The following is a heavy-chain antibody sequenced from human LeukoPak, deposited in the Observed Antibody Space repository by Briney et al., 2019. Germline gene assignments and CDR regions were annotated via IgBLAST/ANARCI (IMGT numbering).Heavy chain of an antibody. CDR1: GFTFSSYA. CDR2: ISGSGGST. D-gene: IGHD2-2*01. J-gene: IGHJ4*02. V-gene: IGHV3-23*01. CDR3: AKDAVQDIVVVPAAIGYYFDY. Sequence: GGSLRLSCAASGFTFSSYAMSWVRQAPGKGLEWVSAISGSGGSTYYADSVKGRFTISRDNSKDTLYLQMNSLRAEDTAVYYCAKDAVQDIVVVPAAIGYYFDYWGQGTLVTVSS.